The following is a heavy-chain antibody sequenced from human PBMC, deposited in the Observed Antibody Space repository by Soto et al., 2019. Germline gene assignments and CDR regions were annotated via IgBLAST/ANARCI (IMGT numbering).Heavy chain of an antibody. CDR2: INSDGSST. CDR3: ARLYSSGWKFDY. Sequence: GGSLRLSCAASGFTFRSYWMQWVRQAPGKGLVWVSWINSDGSSTSYADSVKGRFTISRDNAKNTLYLQMNSLRAEDTAVYYCARLYSSGWKFDYWGQGTLVNVS. CDR1: GFTFRSYW. V-gene: IGHV3-74*01. J-gene: IGHJ4*02. D-gene: IGHD6-19*01.